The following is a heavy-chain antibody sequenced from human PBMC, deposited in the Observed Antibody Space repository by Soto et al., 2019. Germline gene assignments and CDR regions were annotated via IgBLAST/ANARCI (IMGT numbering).Heavy chain of an antibody. CDR3: AKYKKPLVLSLDY. CDR1: GFTFSNYA. J-gene: IGHJ4*02. CDR2: IADSGGRT. Sequence: GGSLRLSYAASGFTFSNYAMCWVRQAQGKGLEWVSVIADSGGRTYYADPVKGRFTISRVNSENTLYLRMNSLRVEDTAVYYCAKYKKPLVLSLDYWGQGTLVTVSS. V-gene: IGHV3-23*01. D-gene: IGHD6-13*01.